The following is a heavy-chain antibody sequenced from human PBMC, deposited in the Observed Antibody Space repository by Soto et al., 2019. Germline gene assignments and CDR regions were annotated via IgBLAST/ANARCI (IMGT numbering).Heavy chain of an antibody. CDR2: INSDGSST. V-gene: IGHV3-74*01. D-gene: IGHD3-3*01. CDR1: GFTFSSYW. Sequence: PGGSLRLSCAASGFTFSSYWMHWVRQAPGKGLVWVSRINSDGSSTSYADSVKGRFTISRDNAKNTLYLQMNSLRAEDTAVYYCARDGVFFYDFWSGYTTTTYYMDVWGKGTTVTVSS. CDR3: ARDGVFFYDFWSGYTTTTYYMDV. J-gene: IGHJ6*03.